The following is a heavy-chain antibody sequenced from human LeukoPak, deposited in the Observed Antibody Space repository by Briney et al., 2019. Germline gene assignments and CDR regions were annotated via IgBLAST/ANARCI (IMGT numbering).Heavy chain of an antibody. CDR3: ARYGQKGSSSLFDY. J-gene: IGHJ4*02. CDR1: GGSISSYY. D-gene: IGHD6-6*01. V-gene: IGHV4-59*01. Sequence: SETLSLTCTVSGGSISSYYWSWIRRPPGKGLEWIGYIYYSGSTNYNPSLKSRVTISVDTSKNQFSLKLSSVTAADTAVYYCARYGQKGSSSLFDYWGQGTLVTVSS. CDR2: IYYSGST.